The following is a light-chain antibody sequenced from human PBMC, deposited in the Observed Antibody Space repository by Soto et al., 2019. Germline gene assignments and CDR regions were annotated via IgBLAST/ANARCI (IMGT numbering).Light chain of an antibody. CDR2: DAS. CDR1: QSVGTY. V-gene: IGKV3-11*01. Sequence: EIVLTQSPATLSLSPGERATLSCRASQSVGTYLAWYQQKPGQAPRILIYDASIRATGVPARFSGSGSGAAFAHSSSSLEPEDFAVYFWRPRTDWPPLTFGGGTKVEIK. J-gene: IGKJ4*01. CDR3: RPRTDWPPLT.